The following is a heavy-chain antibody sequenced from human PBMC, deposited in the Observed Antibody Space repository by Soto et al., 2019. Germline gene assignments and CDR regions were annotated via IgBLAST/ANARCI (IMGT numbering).Heavy chain of an antibody. J-gene: IGHJ6*02. Sequence: GGSLSLSCTVSGFIFADYAVSWVRQAPGEGLEWLGFIRSKTYGGGTTEYGASGTGRFTMSRDESQGIAYLQMDSLKTEDTAVYYCARVRNSYYYYGLHVWGQGTTVTVYS. CDR2: IRSKTYGGGTT. D-gene: IGHD3-10*01. CDR3: ARVRNSYYYYGLHV. CDR1: GFIFADYA. V-gene: IGHV3-49*04.